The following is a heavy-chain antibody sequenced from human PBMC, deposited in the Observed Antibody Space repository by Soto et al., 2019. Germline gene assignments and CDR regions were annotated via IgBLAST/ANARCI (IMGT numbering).Heavy chain of an antibody. J-gene: IGHJ4*02. D-gene: IGHD4-4*01. CDR2: IIPIFGTA. Sequence: QVQLVQSGAEVKKPGSSVKVSCKASGGTFTSYAISWVRQAPGQGLEWLGGIIPIFGTANYAQKLQGRVTIHADKSTRTAYMELRGLRSEDTAVYYCVRNLPDYNIVFVSGSYFASWGQGTLVTVSS. V-gene: IGHV1-69*14. CDR3: VRNLPDYNIVFVSGSYFAS. CDR1: GGTFTSYA.